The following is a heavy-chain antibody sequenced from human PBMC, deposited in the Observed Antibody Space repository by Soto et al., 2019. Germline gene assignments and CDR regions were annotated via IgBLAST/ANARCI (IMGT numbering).Heavy chain of an antibody. CDR1: GGSISSHY. D-gene: IGHD3-3*01. CDR3: ARGLNYDFWSGTRYNWFDP. V-gene: IGHV4-59*11. Sequence: SETLSLTCTVSGGSISSHYWSWIRQPPGKGLEWIGYIYYSGSTNYNPSLKSRVTISVDTSKNQFSLKLSSVTAADTAVYYCARGLNYDFWSGTRYNWFDPWGQGTLVTVSS. CDR2: IYYSGST. J-gene: IGHJ5*02.